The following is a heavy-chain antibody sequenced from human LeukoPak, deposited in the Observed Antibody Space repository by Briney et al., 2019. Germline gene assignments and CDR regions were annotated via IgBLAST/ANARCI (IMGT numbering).Heavy chain of an antibody. CDR1: GYTFTSYD. CDR2: ENPNSGRT. D-gene: IGHD4-11*01. CDR3: TKGPVTTHGMDV. J-gene: IGHJ6*02. V-gene: IGHV1-8*01. Sequence: ASVKVSCKASGYTFTSYDINWVRQATGQGLEWMGWENPNSGRTGLAQTFQGRLTMTMNTAISTAYMELSSLTSEDTVVYYCTKGPVTTHGMDVWGQGTTVTVSS.